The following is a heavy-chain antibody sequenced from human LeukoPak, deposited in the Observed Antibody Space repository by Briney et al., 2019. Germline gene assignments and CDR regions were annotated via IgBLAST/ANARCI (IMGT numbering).Heavy chain of an antibody. D-gene: IGHD5-12*01. Sequence: SETLSLTCTVSGGSISSYYWSWIRQPPGKGLEWIGYIYYSGSTNYNPSLKSRVTISVDTSKNQFSLKLSSVTAVDTAVYYCARRGGSNWFDPWGQGTLVTVSS. J-gene: IGHJ5*02. CDR3: ARRGGSNWFDP. CDR2: IYYSGST. CDR1: GGSISSYY. V-gene: IGHV4-59*08.